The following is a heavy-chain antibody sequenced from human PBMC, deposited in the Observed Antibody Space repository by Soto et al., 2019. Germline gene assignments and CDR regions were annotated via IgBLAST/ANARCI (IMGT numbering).Heavy chain of an antibody. CDR1: GGSISSGGYY. Sequence: QVQLQESGPGLVKPSQTLSLTCTVSGGSISSGGYYWSWIRQHPGKGLEWIGYIYYSGSTYYNPSPMRLVTIAVDTAKNQFSLKLSSVTAADTAVYYCARVGGINWFDPWGQGTLVTVSS. J-gene: IGHJ5*02. D-gene: IGHD3-16*01. CDR3: ARVGGINWFDP. CDR2: IYYSGST. V-gene: IGHV4-31*01.